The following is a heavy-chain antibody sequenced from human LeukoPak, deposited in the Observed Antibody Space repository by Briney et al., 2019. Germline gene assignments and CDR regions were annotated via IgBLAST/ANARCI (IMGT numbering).Heavy chain of an antibody. Sequence: SETLSLTCTVSGGSISSYYWSWIRQPPGKGLEWIGYIYYSGSTNYNPSLKSRVTISVDTSKNQFSLKLSSVTAADTAVYYCARLGIMAAAGNGGIWFDPWGQGTLVTVSS. D-gene: IGHD6-13*01. CDR2: IYYSGST. CDR3: ARLGIMAAAGNGGIWFDP. V-gene: IGHV4-59*08. J-gene: IGHJ5*02. CDR1: GGSISSYY.